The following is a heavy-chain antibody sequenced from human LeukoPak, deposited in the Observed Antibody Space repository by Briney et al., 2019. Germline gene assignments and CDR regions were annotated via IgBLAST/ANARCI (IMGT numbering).Heavy chain of an antibody. Sequence: SETLSLTCAVYGGSFSGYYWSWIRQPPGKGLEWIGEINHSGSTNYNPSLKSRVTISVDTSKNQFSLKLSSATAADTAVYYCARGYYGWKYSFDYWGQGTLVTVSS. CDR2: INHSGST. CDR1: GGSFSGYY. D-gene: IGHD3-10*01. J-gene: IGHJ4*02. CDR3: ARGYYGWKYSFDY. V-gene: IGHV4-34*01.